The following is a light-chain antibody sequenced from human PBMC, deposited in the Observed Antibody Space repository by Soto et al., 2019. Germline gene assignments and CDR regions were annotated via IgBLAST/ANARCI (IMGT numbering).Light chain of an antibody. Sequence: EIVMTQSPTILPVSPGERATLSCRASQSVSSNLAWYQQKPGQAPRLLIYGAATRAPGIPSRFSGSGSGTQFTLTISSLQSEDFAVYYCQQYDDRAPYTFGQGTKVDIK. J-gene: IGKJ2*01. CDR1: QSVSSN. CDR2: GAA. V-gene: IGKV3-15*01. CDR3: QQYDDRAPYT.